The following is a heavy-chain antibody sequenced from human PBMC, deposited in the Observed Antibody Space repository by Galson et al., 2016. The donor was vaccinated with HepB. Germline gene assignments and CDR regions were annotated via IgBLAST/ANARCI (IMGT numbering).Heavy chain of an antibody. CDR3: VRGESTVSYHD. D-gene: IGHD4-17*01. V-gene: IGHV4-59*01. Sequence: SETLSLTCAVSGGSISSSYWSWIRQTPERGLEWIGYIYFGGNTRYNPSLQRRVSISADTSRNHLSLTLTSVTTADTAMYYCVRGESTVSYHDWGQGTLVTVSS. CDR2: IYFGGNT. J-gene: IGHJ4*02. CDR1: GGSISSSY.